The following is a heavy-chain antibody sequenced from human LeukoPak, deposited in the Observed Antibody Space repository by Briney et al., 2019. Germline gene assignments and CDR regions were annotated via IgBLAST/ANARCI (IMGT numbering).Heavy chain of an antibody. Sequence: GGSLRLSCAASEFSVGSNYMTWVRQAPGKGLEWVSLIYSGGSTYYADSVKGRFTISRDNSKNTLYLQMNSLRAEDTAVYYCARDRYDFWSGYLDYWGQGTLVTVSS. CDR2: IYSGGST. J-gene: IGHJ4*02. CDR1: EFSVGSNY. D-gene: IGHD3-3*01. CDR3: ARDRYDFWSGYLDY. V-gene: IGHV3-66*01.